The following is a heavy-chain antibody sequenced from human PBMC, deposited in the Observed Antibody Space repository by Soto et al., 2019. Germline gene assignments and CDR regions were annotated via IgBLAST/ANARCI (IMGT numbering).Heavy chain of an antibody. CDR1: GFKFSNYA. Sequence: GGSRRRSWAASGFKFSNYAMSWGRQAPGKGLEWVSLISATGGGTYYADSVKGRFTISRDDSHNTLYLQVHSLTAEDTAVYYCAKDRRAGGNSAFYFDFWGQGAQVTVSS. V-gene: IGHV3-23*01. J-gene: IGHJ4*02. D-gene: IGHD3-16*01. CDR3: AKDRRAGGNSAFYFDF. CDR2: ISATGGGT.